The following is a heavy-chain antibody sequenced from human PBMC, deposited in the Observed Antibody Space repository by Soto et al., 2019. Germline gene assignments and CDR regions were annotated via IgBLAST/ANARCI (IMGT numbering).Heavy chain of an antibody. CDR3: VRDGSLLGMTR. CDR2: LGGSDTFT. Sequence: EVQLVESGGGLVKPGESLRLSCVASGFTFKNYNMNWVRQAPGKGLEWVSSLGGSDTFTYYADSVKGRFTISSDNAKSSLFLQMNSLRVEDTAVYFCVRDGSLLGMTRWGQGTLVTVSS. CDR1: GFTFKNYN. V-gene: IGHV3-21*02. D-gene: IGHD3-10*01. J-gene: IGHJ4*02.